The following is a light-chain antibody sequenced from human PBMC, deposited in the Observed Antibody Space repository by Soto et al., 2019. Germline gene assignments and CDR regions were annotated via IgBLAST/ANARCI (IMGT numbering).Light chain of an antibody. Sequence: QSVLTQPPSASGSPGQSVTISCTGTSSDVGGYGYVSWYQQHPGKAPKLMIYEVTIRPSGVSDRFSGSKSGNTASLTVSGLQAEDEADYYCSSYTGGNPSYVFGTGTKDT. CDR1: SSDVGGYGY. J-gene: IGLJ1*01. CDR3: SSYTGGNPSYV. V-gene: IGLV2-8*01. CDR2: EVT.